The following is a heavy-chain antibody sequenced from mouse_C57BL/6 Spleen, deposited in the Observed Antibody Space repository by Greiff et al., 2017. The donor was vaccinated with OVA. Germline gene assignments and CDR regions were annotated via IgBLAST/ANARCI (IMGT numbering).Heavy chain of an antibody. CDR3: ASSYLAY. Sequence: QVQLQQPGAELVMPGASVKLSCKASGYTFTSYWMHWVKQRPGQGLEWIGEIDPSDSYTNYNQKFKGKSTLTVDKSSSTAYMQLSSLTSEDSAVYYCASSYLAYWGQGTLVTVSA. J-gene: IGHJ3*01. V-gene: IGHV1-69*01. CDR2: IDPSDSYT. D-gene: IGHD1-1*01. CDR1: GYTFTSYW.